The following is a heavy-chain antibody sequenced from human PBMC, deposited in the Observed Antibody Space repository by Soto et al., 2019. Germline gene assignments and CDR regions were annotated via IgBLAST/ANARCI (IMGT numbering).Heavy chain of an antibody. J-gene: IGHJ4*01. Sequence: DVQLVESGGGFVEPGGSLRLSCAASGFSFTTAWINWVRQAPGKGLEWVGRIKSKTDGGTPDFAAPVRGRFAISRDDSXSXXXXXXXXXXXXXXXXXXXXXXXXXXLKLVRFDYWGLGTLVTVSS. V-gene: IGHV3-15*07. CDR1: GFSFTTAW. CDR3: XXXXXXXLKLVRFDY. D-gene: IGHD1-7*01. CDR2: IKSKTDGGTP.